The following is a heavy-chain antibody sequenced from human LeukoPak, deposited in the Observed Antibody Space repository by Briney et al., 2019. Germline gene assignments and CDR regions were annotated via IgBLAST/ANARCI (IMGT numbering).Heavy chain of an antibody. CDR1: GFKFLSHG. Sequence: ASVRVSCKTSGFKFLSHGISWVRQAPGQGLEWLGWIRADNGNTRFAQNVQGRFTMTTDTSTSTAHMELRRLRSDDTAVYYCAGDWPTVIADFWGQGTLVTVSS. D-gene: IGHD4-11*01. CDR2: IRADNGNT. CDR3: AGDWPTVIADF. V-gene: IGHV1-18*04. J-gene: IGHJ1*01.